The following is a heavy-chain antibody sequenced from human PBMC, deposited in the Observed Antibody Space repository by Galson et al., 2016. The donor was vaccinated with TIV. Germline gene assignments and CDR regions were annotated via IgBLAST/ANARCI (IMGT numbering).Heavy chain of an antibody. D-gene: IGHD2-2*01. V-gene: IGHV1-3*04. J-gene: IGHJ5*02. CDR2: INTATGYT. CDR1: GYTFTSYG. CDR3: ARLGYFSSMSCFQFDP. Sequence: SVKVSWKASGYTFTSYGIHWMRQAPGRRLEWMGWINTATGYTNYSQTFQDRSTVTRDTSANTAYMELSSLRSKDTDTYYCARLGYFSSMSCFQFDPWGQGTLVSVSS.